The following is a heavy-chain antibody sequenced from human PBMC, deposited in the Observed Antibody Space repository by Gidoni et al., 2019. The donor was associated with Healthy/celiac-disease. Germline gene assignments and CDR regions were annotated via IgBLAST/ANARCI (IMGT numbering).Heavy chain of an antibody. D-gene: IGHD2-15*01. Sequence: QVQLVQSGAEVKKPGSSVMVSCKASGGTFSSYAISWVRQAHGQGLEWMGGIIPIFGTANYAQKFQGRVTITADESTSTAYMELSSLRSEDTAVYYCARGYCSGGSCYSIPYYYYGMDVWGQGTTVTVSS. CDR2: IIPIFGTA. CDR1: GGTFSSYA. V-gene: IGHV1-69*01. J-gene: IGHJ6*02. CDR3: ARGYCSGGSCYSIPYYYYGMDV.